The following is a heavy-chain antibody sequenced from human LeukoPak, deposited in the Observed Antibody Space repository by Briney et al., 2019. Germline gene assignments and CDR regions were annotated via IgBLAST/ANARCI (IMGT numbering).Heavy chain of an antibody. CDR2: ISTYNGET. CDR3: ARGVDDFGDFCFDY. V-gene: IGHV1-18*01. CDR1: GYTFTSYG. J-gene: IGHJ4*02. D-gene: IGHD4-17*01. Sequence: GASVKVSCKASGYTFTSYGISWLRQVPGQGLEWMGWISTYNGETNYAEKVQGRVTLTTDTSTNTAYMEMRSLRSDDTAIYYCARGVDDFGDFCFDYWGRGTQVTVSS.